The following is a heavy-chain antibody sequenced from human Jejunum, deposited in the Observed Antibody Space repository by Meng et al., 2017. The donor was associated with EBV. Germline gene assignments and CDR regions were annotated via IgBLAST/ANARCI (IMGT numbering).Heavy chain of an antibody. V-gene: IGHV4-4*02. CDR2: IYYTGRT. CDR1: GASISSRHW. CDR3: ATSMSGYSYGYS. J-gene: IGHJ5*02. Sequence: QGPVEGSGPGLVQPSGTLSLACAFSGASISSRHWWSWVRQAPGEGLEWIGEIYYTGRTNYNPSLKSRVSMSIDKSKNQFSLNLNSVTVADTAVYYCATSMSGYSYGYSWGQGTLVTVSS. D-gene: IGHD5-12*01.